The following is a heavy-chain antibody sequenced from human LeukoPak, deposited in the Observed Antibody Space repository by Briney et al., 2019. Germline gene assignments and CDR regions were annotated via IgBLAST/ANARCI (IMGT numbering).Heavy chain of an antibody. V-gene: IGHV1-2*02. Sequence: ASVKVSCKASGYTFTGYYMHWVRQAPGQGLEWMGWINPNSGGTNYAQKFQGRVTMTRDTSISTACMELSRLRSDDTAVYYCARIMVRGVNWFDPWGQGTLVTVSS. CDR1: GYTFTGYY. D-gene: IGHD3-10*01. CDR2: INPNSGGT. CDR3: ARIMVRGVNWFDP. J-gene: IGHJ5*02.